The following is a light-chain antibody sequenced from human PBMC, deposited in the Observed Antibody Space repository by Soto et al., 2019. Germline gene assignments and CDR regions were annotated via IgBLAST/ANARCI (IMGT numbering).Light chain of an antibody. V-gene: IGKV1-5*01. J-gene: IGKJ1*01. CDR2: DAA. CDR3: QQYNSYPWT. Sequence: DIQMTQSPSTLSAYVGDSVTITCRASQSISSWLAWYQQKPGKAPNLLIYDAASLEAGVPSRFSGSGTGTEFTLTINSLQPTDFATYYCQQYNSYPWTFGQGTKVDIK. CDR1: QSISSW.